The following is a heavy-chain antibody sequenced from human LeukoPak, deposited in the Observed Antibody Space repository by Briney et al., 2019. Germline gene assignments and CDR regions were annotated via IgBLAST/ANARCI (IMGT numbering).Heavy chain of an antibody. CDR1: GGLITSTIHY. V-gene: IGHV4-39*01. D-gene: IGHD6-19*01. CDR2: IDDSGIT. Sequence: SETLSLTCSVSGGLITSTIHYWAWIPPPPGQGLEWIASIDDSGITYYNAALERLVTMSVDTSRKQFFLMLSSVSAADTSDYYCARQPTVKRSAVASNFDYWGQGTLVTVSS. J-gene: IGHJ4*02. CDR3: ARQPTVKRSAVASNFDY.